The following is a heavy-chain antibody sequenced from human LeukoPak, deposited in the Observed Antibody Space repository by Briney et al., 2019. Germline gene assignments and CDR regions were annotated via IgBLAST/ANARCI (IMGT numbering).Heavy chain of an antibody. D-gene: IGHD4-23*01. CDR2: IGYEGVHK. CDR3: AKDLHGGYSSDY. CDR1: GFTFHNFG. J-gene: IGHJ4*02. Sequence: GGSLRLSCAASGFTFHNFGMHWVRQAPGKGLEWVSFIGYEGVHKYYADSVKGRFTISKDNSKATLYLQMNSLRPEDTAVYYCAKDLHGGYSSDYWGQGTLVTVFS. V-gene: IGHV3-30*02.